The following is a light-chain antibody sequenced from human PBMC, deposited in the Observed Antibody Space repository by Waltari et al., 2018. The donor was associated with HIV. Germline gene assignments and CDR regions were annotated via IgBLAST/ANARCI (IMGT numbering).Light chain of an antibody. CDR1: SRDIGGYNY. V-gene: IGLV2-8*01. CDR3: SSFAPTNKFYVL. CDR2: EVT. J-gene: IGLJ2*01. Sequence: QSTLTQPPYASGSPGQSVTISSTGTSRDIGGYNYVSWYQQHPGKAPKLIMTEVTKRPSGVPDRFSGSKSGNTASLTVSGLQADDEALYYCSSFAPTNKFYVLFGGGTTLTVL.